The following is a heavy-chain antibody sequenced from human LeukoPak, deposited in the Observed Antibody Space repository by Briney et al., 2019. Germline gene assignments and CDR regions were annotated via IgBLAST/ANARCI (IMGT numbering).Heavy chain of an antibody. CDR3: AGIHDYSNY. Sequence: SETLSLTCAVYGGSFSGYYWSWIRQPPGKGLEWIGEINHSGSTNYNPSLKSRVTISVDTSKNQFSLKLSSVTAADTAVYYCAGIHDYSNYWGQGTLVTVSS. V-gene: IGHV4-34*01. D-gene: IGHD4-11*01. CDR1: GGSFSGYY. CDR2: INHSGST. J-gene: IGHJ4*02.